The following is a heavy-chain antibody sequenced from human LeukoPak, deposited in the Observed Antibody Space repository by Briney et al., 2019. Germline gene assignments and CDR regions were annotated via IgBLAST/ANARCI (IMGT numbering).Heavy chain of an antibody. D-gene: IGHD3-16*01. J-gene: IGHJ3*02. CDR2: IYHSGST. Sequence: SETLSLTCTVSGYSISSGYYWGWIRQPPGKGLEWIGSIYHSGSTYYNPSLKSRVTISVDTSKNQFSLKLSSVTAADTAVYYCASPSLWPDAFDIWGQGTMVTVSS. CDR1: GYSISSGYY. CDR3: ASPSLWPDAFDI. V-gene: IGHV4-38-2*02.